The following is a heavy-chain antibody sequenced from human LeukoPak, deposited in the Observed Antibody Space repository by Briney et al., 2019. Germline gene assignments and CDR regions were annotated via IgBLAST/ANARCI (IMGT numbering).Heavy chain of an antibody. V-gene: IGHV1-18*01. Sequence: ASVKVSCKASGYTFTSYGISWVRQAPGQGLEWMGWISAYNGNTNYAQKLQGRVTMTTDTSTSTAYMELRSLRSDDTAVYYCARDIGDFSGWYVIYYYYYGMDVWGQGTTVTVSS. J-gene: IGHJ6*02. D-gene: IGHD6-13*01. CDR1: GYTFTSYG. CDR2: ISAYNGNT. CDR3: ARDIGDFSGWYVIYYYYYGMDV.